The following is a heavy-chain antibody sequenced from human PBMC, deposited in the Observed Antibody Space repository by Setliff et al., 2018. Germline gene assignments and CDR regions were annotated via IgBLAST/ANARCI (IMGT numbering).Heavy chain of an antibody. D-gene: IGHD6-13*01. CDR3: ARDVGSSYFYGMDV. CDR1: GGSISSYY. Sequence: ASETLSLTCTVSGGSISSYYWSWIRQPPGRGLEWIGYIYYSGSTNYNPSLKSRVTISVDTSKNQFSLKLSSVTAADTAVYYCARDVGSSYFYGMDVWGQGTTVTVSS. V-gene: IGHV4-59*01. CDR2: IYYSGST. J-gene: IGHJ6*02.